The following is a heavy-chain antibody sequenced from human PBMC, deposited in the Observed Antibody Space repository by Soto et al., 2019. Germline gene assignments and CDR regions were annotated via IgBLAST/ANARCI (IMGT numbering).Heavy chain of an antibody. CDR3: ARVVHQCIIDY. Sequence: QVQLVQSGAEVNKPWASVKVSCKAAGYTFTGYYMHWVRQAPGQGLEWMGWINPNSGGTNYAQKFQGWVTMPRDTSISTAYMELSRLRSDDTAVYYCARVVHQCIIDYWGQGTLVSVSS. J-gene: IGHJ4*02. D-gene: IGHD3-10*02. CDR1: GYTFTGYY. V-gene: IGHV1-2*04. CDR2: INPNSGGT.